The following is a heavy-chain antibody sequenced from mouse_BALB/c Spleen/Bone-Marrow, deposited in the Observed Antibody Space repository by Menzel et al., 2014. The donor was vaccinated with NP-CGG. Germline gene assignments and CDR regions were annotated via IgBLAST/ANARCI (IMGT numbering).Heavy chain of an antibody. V-gene: IGHV14-3*02. CDR3: ARYYYGSSLFAY. CDR2: IDPANGNT. CDR1: GFNIKDTY. Sequence: DVKLVESGAELVKPGASVKLSCTASGFNIKDTYMYWVKQRPEQGLEWIGRIDPANGNTKYDPKFQDKATITADTSSNTAYLQLSSLTSEDTAVYYCARYYYGSSLFAYWGQGTLVTVPA. D-gene: IGHD1-1*01. J-gene: IGHJ3*01.